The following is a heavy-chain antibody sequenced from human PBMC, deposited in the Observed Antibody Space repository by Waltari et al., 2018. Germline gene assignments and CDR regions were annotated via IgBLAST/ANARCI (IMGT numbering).Heavy chain of an antibody. CDR3: ARFSQVTASSLLDF. Sequence: QLQMQESGPRLVKPSETLSLTCTVSGGSISSVNYYWGYIRQPPGKGLEWIGIINYSGTTYYNPSIKSRVIISADTSKNQFALQLSPVTAADTAVYYCARFSQVTASSLLDFWGQGTLVTVSS. CDR2: INYSGTT. J-gene: IGHJ4*02. CDR1: GGSISSVNYY. D-gene: IGHD2-21*02. V-gene: IGHV4-39*01.